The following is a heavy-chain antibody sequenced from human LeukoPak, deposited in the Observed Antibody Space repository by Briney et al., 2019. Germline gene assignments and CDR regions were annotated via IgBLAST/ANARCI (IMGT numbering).Heavy chain of an antibody. CDR3: ARPQTGTSDNNDY. CDR2: IYPGDSDT. D-gene: IGHD1-1*01. V-gene: IGHV5-51*01. CDR1: GYSFTSYW. Sequence: GESLQISCKGSGYSFTSYWIGWGRQMPGKGLGWMGIIYPGDSDTRYSPSFQGQVTISADKSISTAYLQWSSLKASDTAMYYCARPQTGTSDNNDYWGQGTLVTVSS. J-gene: IGHJ4*02.